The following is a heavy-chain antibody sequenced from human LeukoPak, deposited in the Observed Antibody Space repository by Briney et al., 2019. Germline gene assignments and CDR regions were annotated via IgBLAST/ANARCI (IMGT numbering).Heavy chain of an antibody. CDR3: ATDRDNSDWQKRFDS. J-gene: IGHJ4*02. V-gene: IGHV3-7*01. Sequence: HPGGPLRLSCAASGFTFSTYWMNWYRQAPGKGLEWVGNINQDASEINYVDSVRGRFTISRDNAKNSLHLQMNSLRAEDTAVYYCATDRDNSDWQKRFDSWGQGTLVTVSS. D-gene: IGHD2-21*02. CDR2: INQDASEI. CDR1: GFTFSTYW.